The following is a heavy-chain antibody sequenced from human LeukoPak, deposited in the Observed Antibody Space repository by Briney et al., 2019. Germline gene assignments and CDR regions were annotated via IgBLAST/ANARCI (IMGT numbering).Heavy chain of an antibody. CDR2: INPDGSHT. J-gene: IGHJ6*02. V-gene: IGHV3-74*01. CDR1: GLTFSNYW. CDR3: TRDSYISNVYYGMDV. Sequence: GGSLRLSCAASGLTFSNYWLHWVRQAPGKGLVWISRINPDGSHTSYADSVKGRFTISRDNAKNTLYLQMNSLRAEDAAVYFCTRDSYISNVYYGMDVWGQGATVTVSS. D-gene: IGHD1-26*01.